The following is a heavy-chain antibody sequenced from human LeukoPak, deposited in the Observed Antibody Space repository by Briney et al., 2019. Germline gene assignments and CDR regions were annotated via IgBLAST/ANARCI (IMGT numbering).Heavy chain of an antibody. Sequence: GESLEISCKGSGYLFTSYWIGWVRQLPGKGLEWMGIIYPGDSDTRYSPSFQGQVTISADKSISTAYLQWSSLKASDTAMYYCARLAVAGAMYNWFDPWGQGTLVTVSS. J-gene: IGHJ5*02. V-gene: IGHV5-51*01. D-gene: IGHD6-19*01. CDR3: ARLAVAGAMYNWFDP. CDR1: GYLFTSYW. CDR2: IYPGDSDT.